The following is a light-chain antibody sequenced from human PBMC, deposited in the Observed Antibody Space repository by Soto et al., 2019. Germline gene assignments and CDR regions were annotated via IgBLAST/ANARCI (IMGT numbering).Light chain of an antibody. CDR1: QSVSSK. Sequence: EIVMTQSPATLSVSPGERATLSCRSSQSVSSKLAWYQQKPGQAPRILIYGASNRATGIPARFSGSGSGTEFTLTISSLQSEDFAVYSCQQYNNWPSTFGQGTKVDIK. V-gene: IGKV3-15*01. J-gene: IGKJ1*01. CDR3: QQYNNWPST. CDR2: GAS.